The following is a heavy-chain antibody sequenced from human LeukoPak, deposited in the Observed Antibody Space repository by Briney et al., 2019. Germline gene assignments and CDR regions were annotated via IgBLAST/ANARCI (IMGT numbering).Heavy chain of an antibody. Sequence: PEGSLRLSCAASGFTFSSYEMNWVRQAPGKGLEWVSYISSSGSTIYYADSVKGRFTISRDNAKNSVYLQMNSLRDEDTAVYYCATDGTPLRVGEVFFDNWGQGTLVTVSS. CDR1: GFTFSSYE. J-gene: IGHJ4*02. V-gene: IGHV3-48*03. D-gene: IGHD3-10*01. CDR3: ATDGTPLRVGEVFFDN. CDR2: ISSSGSTI.